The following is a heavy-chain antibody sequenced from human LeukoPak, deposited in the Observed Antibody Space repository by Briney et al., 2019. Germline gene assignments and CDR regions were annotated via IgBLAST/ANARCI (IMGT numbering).Heavy chain of an antibody. CDR3: ARIGPLWFGELPHDAFDI. CDR1: GFSLSNARMG. CDR2: IFSNDEK. V-gene: IGHV2-26*01. D-gene: IGHD3-10*01. Sequence: SGPTLVNPTETLTLTCTVSGFSLSNARMGVSWIRQPPGKALEWPAHIFSNDEKSYSTSLKSRLTISKDTSKSQVVLTMTNMDPVDTATYYCARIGPLWFGELPHDAFDIWGQGTMVTVSS. J-gene: IGHJ3*02.